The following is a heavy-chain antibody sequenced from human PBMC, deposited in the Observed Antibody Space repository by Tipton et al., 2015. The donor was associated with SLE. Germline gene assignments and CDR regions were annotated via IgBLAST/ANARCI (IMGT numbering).Heavy chain of an antibody. V-gene: IGHV4-4*07. D-gene: IGHD2-21*01. Sequence: TLSLTCAVSGYSVSTGYYWSGFRQPAGKEPEWIGRIYTGGRTIHNPSLNSRVTMSLDTSKSQISLKLTSVTAADTAVYSCARDWGGEALDFWGQGTLVTVSS. CDR3: ARDWGGEALDF. J-gene: IGHJ4*02. CDR2: IYTGGRT. CDR1: GYSVSTGYY.